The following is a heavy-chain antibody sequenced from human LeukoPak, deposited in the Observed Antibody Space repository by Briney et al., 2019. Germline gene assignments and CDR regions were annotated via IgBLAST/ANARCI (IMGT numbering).Heavy chain of an antibody. CDR3: ARASYDILPGDYGGGFDY. D-gene: IGHD3-9*01. CDR1: GGSISSYY. CDR2: IYYRGST. J-gene: IGHJ4*02. Sequence: SETLSLTCTVSGGSISSYYRSWIRQPPGNGLEWIGYIYYRGSTNYNRSLKSRVTISVDASKNQFSVKLSSVTAADTAVYYCARASYDILPGDYGGGFDYWGKGAMVTVSS. V-gene: IGHV4-59*01.